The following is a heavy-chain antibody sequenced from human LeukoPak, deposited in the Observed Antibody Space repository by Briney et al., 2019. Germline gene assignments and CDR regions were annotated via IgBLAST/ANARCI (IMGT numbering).Heavy chain of an antibody. J-gene: IGHJ3*02. CDR2: INQDGSAI. Sequence: PGGSLRLSCAASGFTFTSYWMSWVRQAPGKGLEWAADINQDGSAIYYVDSVKGRFTISRDNAKNSLSLQMNSLRAEDTAVYYCARDGADYGDYRDPFDIWGQGTMVTVSS. V-gene: IGHV3-7*05. D-gene: IGHD4-17*01. CDR3: ARDGADYGDYRDPFDI. CDR1: GFTFTSYW.